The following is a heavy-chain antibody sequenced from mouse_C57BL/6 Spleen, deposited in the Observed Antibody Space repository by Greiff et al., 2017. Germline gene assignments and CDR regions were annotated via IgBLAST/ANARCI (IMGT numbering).Heavy chain of an antibody. CDR2: IYPGDGDT. J-gene: IGHJ2*01. V-gene: IGHV1-82*01. Sequence: QVQLKESGPELVKPGASVKISCKASGYAFSSSWMNWVKQRPGKGLEWIGRIYPGDGDTNYNGKFKGKATLTAYKSSSTAYMQLSSLTSEDSAVXFCAKEGNYYFDYWGQGTTLTVSS. D-gene: IGHD2-1*01. CDR1: GYAFSSSW. CDR3: AKEGNYYFDY.